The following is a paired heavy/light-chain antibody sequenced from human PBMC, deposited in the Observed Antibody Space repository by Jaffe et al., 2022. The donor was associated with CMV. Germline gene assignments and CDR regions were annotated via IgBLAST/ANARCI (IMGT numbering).Heavy chain of an antibody. J-gene: IGHJ6*02. Sequence: EVQLLESGGTLVQPGGSLRLSCAASGFTFSSYAMSWVRQAPGKGLEWVATVSGSGGSTYYADSVRGRFTISRDPSQNTLFLQMNSLRAEDTALYYCAKDMGGPDTGSFYYGMDVWGQGTTVTVSS. V-gene: IGHV3-23*01. D-gene: IGHD2-15*01. CDR3: AKDMGGPDTGSFYYGMDV. CDR1: GFTFSSYA. CDR2: VSGSGGST.
Light chain of an antibody. V-gene: IGLV3-25*03. Sequence: SYELTQPPSVSVSPGQTARITCSGDALPKQFAFWYQQKPGQAPGLMIYRDTERPSGIPERFSGSSSGTTVTLTISGVQAEDEADYHCQSADSSGSSVVFGGGTKLTVL. CDR2: RDT. CDR1: ALPKQF. CDR3: QSADSSGSSVV. J-gene: IGLJ2*01.